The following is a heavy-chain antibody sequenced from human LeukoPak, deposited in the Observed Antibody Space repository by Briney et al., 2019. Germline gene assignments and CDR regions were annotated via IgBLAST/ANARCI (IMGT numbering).Heavy chain of an antibody. V-gene: IGHV3-30*02. CDR1: GFTFSSYG. CDR2: IRYDGSNK. Sequence: GGSLRLSCAASGFTFSSYGMHWVRQAPGKGLEWVAFIRYDGSNKYYADSVKGRFTISRDNSKNTLYLQMNSLRAEDTAVYYCARALRICSGGSCYAPYFDYWGQGTLVTVSS. CDR3: ARALRICSGGSCYAPYFDY. D-gene: IGHD2-15*01. J-gene: IGHJ4*02.